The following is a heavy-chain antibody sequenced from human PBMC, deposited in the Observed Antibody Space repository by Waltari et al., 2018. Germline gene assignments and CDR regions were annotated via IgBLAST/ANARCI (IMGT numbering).Heavy chain of an antibody. V-gene: IGHV1-18*01. CDR3: ARGPYYYDSSGYMDYWYFDL. Sequence: QVQLVQSGAEVKKPGASVTVSCKASGYTFTSYGISWVRQATGQGLGWMGWISAYNRNTNYAQKLQGRVTMTTDTSTSTAYMELRSLRADDTAVYYCARGPYYYDSSGYMDYWYFDLWGRGTLVTVSS. CDR2: ISAYNRNT. D-gene: IGHD3-22*01. J-gene: IGHJ2*01. CDR1: GYTFTSYG.